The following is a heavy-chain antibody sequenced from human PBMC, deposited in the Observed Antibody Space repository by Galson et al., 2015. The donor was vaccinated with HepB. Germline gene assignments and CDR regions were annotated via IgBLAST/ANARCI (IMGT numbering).Heavy chain of an antibody. V-gene: IGHV3-64D*06. CDR2: ISSNGGST. Sequence: SLRLSCAASGFTFSSYAMHWVRQAPGKGLEYVSAISSNGGSTYYADSVKGRFTISRDNSKNTLYLQMSSLRAEDTAVYYCVKDLNTQVHYDFWSGYRDYWGQGTLVTVSS. CDR1: GFTFSSYA. CDR3: VKDLNTQVHYDFWSGYRDY. J-gene: IGHJ4*02. D-gene: IGHD3-3*01.